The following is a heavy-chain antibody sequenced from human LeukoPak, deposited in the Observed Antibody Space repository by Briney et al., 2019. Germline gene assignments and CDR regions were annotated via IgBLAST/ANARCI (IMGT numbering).Heavy chain of an antibody. D-gene: IGHD3-9*01. V-gene: IGHV4-30-4*01. CDR2: IYYSGST. J-gene: IGHJ2*01. CDR3: ARAVYDIRAWYFDL. Sequence: SETLSLTCAVSGGSISSGDYYWSWIRQPPGKGLEWIGYIYYSGSTYYNPSLKSRVTISVDTSKNQFSLKLSSVTAADTAVYYCARAVYDIRAWYFDLWGRGTLVTVSS. CDR1: GGSISSGDYY.